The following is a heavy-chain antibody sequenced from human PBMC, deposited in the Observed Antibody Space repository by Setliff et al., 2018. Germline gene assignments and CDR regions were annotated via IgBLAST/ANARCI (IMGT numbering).Heavy chain of an antibody. CDR1: GFSLTTPSVG. CDR3: ARTRDDPYYYDSRDYYYDAFDM. Sequence: SGPTLVNPTQTLTLTCSFSGFSLTTPSVGVGWVRQPPGKALEWLALIYYDDDKRYNPSLESRLTISKDTSKSQVVLTMTNMDPADTGTYYCARTRDDPYYYDSRDYYYDAFDMWGQGTLVTVSS. J-gene: IGHJ3*02. CDR2: IYYDDDK. D-gene: IGHD3-22*01. V-gene: IGHV2-5*02.